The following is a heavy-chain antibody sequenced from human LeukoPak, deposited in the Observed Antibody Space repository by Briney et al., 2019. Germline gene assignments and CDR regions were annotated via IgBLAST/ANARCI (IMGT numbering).Heavy chain of an antibody. D-gene: IGHD5-18*01. Sequence: PSETLSLTCTVSGGSISSYYWSWIRQPPGKGLEWIGYIYYSGSTNYNPSLKSRVTISVDTSKNQFSLKLSSVTAADTAVYYCARGANRIQLWLGSRLVRGGQLVLDPWGQGTLVTVSS. CDR2: IYYSGST. CDR3: ARGANRIQLWLGSRLVRGGQLVLDP. CDR1: GGSISSYY. J-gene: IGHJ5*02. V-gene: IGHV4-59*01.